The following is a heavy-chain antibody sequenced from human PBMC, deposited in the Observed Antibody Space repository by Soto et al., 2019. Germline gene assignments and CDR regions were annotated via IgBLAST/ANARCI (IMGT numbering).Heavy chain of an antibody. Sequence: ASVKVSCKASGYTFTSYDINWVRQATGQGLEWMGWMNPNSGNTGYAQKFQGRVTMTRNTSISTAYMELSSLRSEDTAVYYCARLRYFDWHIDYWGQGTLVTVSS. CDR1: GYTFTSYD. D-gene: IGHD3-9*01. J-gene: IGHJ4*02. CDR3: ARLRYFDWHIDY. V-gene: IGHV1-8*01. CDR2: MNPNSGNT.